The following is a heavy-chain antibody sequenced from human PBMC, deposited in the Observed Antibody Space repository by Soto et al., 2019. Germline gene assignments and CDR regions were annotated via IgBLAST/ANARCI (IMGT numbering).Heavy chain of an antibody. D-gene: IGHD1-26*01. CDR2: ISYDGSNK. CDR1: GFTFSSYG. Sequence: PGGSLRLSCAASGFTFSSYGMHWVRQAPGKGLEWVAVISYDGSNKYYADSVKGRFTISRDNSKNTLYLQMNSLRAEDTAVYYCAKARGIADSLLGMDVWGQGTTVTVS. V-gene: IGHV3-30*18. CDR3: AKARGIADSLLGMDV. J-gene: IGHJ6*02.